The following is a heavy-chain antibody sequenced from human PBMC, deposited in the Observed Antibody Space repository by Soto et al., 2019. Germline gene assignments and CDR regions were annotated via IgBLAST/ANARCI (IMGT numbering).Heavy chain of an antibody. CDR2: IKEDGSQK. CDR3: ARGDYYDVSGPFSDAFDI. Sequence: PGGSLRLSCASSGFTFSRHWMSWVRQAPKKGLEWVTNIKEDGSQKWYVDTVKGRFTISRDNAKNSLYLQMNSLRVEDTAVYYFARGDYYDVSGPFSDAFDIWGQGTMVTVSS. V-gene: IGHV3-7*04. D-gene: IGHD3-22*01. CDR1: GFTFSRHW. J-gene: IGHJ3*02.